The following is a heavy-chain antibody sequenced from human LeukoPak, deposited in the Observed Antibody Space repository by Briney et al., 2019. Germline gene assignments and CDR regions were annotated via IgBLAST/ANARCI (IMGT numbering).Heavy chain of an antibody. CDR3: ARGGGYCSSPSCHWYFDL. CDR1: GGSFSGYY. Sequence: SETLSLTCAVYGGSFSGYYWSWIRQPPGKGLEWIGEINHSGSTNYNPSLKSRVTISVDTSKNQFSLKLSSVTAADTAVYYCARGGGYCSSPSCHWYFDLWGRGTLVTVSS. D-gene: IGHD2-2*01. CDR2: INHSGST. V-gene: IGHV4-34*01. J-gene: IGHJ2*01.